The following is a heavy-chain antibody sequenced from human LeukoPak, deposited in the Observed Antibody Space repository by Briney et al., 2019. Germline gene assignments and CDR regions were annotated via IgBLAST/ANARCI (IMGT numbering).Heavy chain of an antibody. CDR1: GSNFNTYG. CDR2: IRAYNGDT. D-gene: IGHD1-1*01. Sequence: ASVKFSFKASGSNFNTYGISWVRQAPGQGLEWMGWIRAYNGDTKYSQKVQGRLTLTRDTSTSTDYMELGSLTSDDTAVYYCARGAVNWNYYDYWGQGTLVTVSS. CDR3: ARGAVNWNYYDY. J-gene: IGHJ4*02. V-gene: IGHV1-18*01.